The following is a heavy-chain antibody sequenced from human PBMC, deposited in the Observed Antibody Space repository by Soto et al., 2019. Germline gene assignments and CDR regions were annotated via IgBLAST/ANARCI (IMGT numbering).Heavy chain of an antibody. CDR2: IYGSANT. J-gene: IGHJ3*01. CDR3: ARHLYLTATYLSSFDV. V-gene: IGHV4-59*08. Sequence: PSETLSLTCTVSGGPIRSFYWSWIRQPPGKGLEWIGSIYGSANTNYSPSLKSRLTMSLDTSKSHFSLKLISVTAADTAVYYCARHLYLTATYLSSFDVWGHGTMVTVSS. D-gene: IGHD2-21*02. CDR1: GGPIRSFY.